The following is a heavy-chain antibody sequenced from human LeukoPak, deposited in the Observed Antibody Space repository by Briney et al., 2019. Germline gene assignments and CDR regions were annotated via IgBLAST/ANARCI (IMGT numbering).Heavy chain of an antibody. D-gene: IGHD5-24*01. CDR2: INDRGSI. J-gene: IGHJ4*02. V-gene: IGHV4-34*01. CDR3: ARGRRW. CDR1: GDSISSSY. Sequence: SETLSLTCTVSGDSISSSYWTWIRQPPGKGLEWIGEINDRGSINYNPSLESRLTISIDTSKNQFSLRLSSMTAADTAVYYCARGRRWWGQGALVTVSS.